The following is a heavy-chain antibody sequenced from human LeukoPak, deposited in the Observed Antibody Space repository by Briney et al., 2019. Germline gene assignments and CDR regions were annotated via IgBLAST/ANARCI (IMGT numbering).Heavy chain of an antibody. J-gene: IGHJ4*02. D-gene: IGHD2-2*01. CDR1: GFSFSAYN. Sequence: GGSLRLSCEGSGFSFSAYNMNWVRQAPGKGLESISYISSSSGTIFYADSVKGRFTISRDNAKNSLYLQMNSLRAEDTAVYYCARQIWCSSTSCYRPFDYWGQGTLVTVSS. CDR2: ISSSSGTI. V-gene: IGHV3-48*04. CDR3: ARQIWCSSTSCYRPFDY.